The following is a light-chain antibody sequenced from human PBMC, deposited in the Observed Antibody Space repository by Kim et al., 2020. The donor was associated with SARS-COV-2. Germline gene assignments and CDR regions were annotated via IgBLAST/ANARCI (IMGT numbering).Light chain of an antibody. CDR1: QSVSSSY. CDR3: QQYGSSPVT. V-gene: IGKV3-20*01. J-gene: IGKJ1*01. CDR2: GAS. Sequence: SPGERATLCCRASQSVSSSYLARYQQKPGQAPRLLIYGASSRATGIPDRFSGSGSGTDFTLTISRLEPEDFAVYYCQQYGSSPVTVGQGTKVDIK.